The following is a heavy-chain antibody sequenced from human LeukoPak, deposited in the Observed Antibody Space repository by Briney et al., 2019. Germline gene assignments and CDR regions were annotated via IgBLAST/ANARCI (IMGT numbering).Heavy chain of an antibody. D-gene: IGHD6-13*01. Sequence: KSGGSLRLSCAASGFTFSSCSMNWVRQAPGKGLEWVSSISSSSSYIYYADSVKGRFTISRDNAKNSLYLQMNSLRAEDTAVYYCARGDSSSWDIVGRYFDLWGRGTLVTVSS. CDR1: GFTFSSCS. CDR3: ARGDSSSWDIVGRYFDL. V-gene: IGHV3-21*01. CDR2: ISSSSSYI. J-gene: IGHJ2*01.